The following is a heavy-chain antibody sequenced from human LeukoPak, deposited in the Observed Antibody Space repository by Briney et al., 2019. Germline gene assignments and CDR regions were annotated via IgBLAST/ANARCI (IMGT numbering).Heavy chain of an antibody. J-gene: IGHJ1*01. CDR1: GYTFTSYG. CDR3: ATCHCTNGVCYGECEYFQH. V-gene: IGHV1-18*01. CDR2: ISPYTGNT. D-gene: IGHD2-8*01. Sequence: ASVKVSCKASGYTFTSYGISWVRQAPGQGLEWMGWISPYTGNTNYAQKFQGRVIVTTDTSTSTAYMELRSLRFDDTAVYYCATCHCTNGVCYGECEYFQHWGQGTLVTVSS.